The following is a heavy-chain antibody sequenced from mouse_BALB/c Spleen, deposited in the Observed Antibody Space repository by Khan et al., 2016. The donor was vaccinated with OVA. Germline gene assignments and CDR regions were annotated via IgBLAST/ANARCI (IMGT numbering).Heavy chain of an antibody. D-gene: IGHD1-1*01. V-gene: IGHV1-7*01. CDR3: SNHGSSSAWVAY. CDR2: INLSTGYT. J-gene: IGHJ3*01. Sequence: QVQLQQPGAELAKPGASVKMSCKASDYTFTTYWTHWVKQRPGQGLEWIGYINLSTGYTEYNQTFKDKATLSADKSYSTAYMQMSSLTSEDTAVYYCSNHGSSSAWVAYWGQGTLVTVSA. CDR1: DYTFTTYW.